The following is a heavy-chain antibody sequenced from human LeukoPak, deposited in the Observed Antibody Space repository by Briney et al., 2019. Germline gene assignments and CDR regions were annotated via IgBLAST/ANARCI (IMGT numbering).Heavy chain of an antibody. D-gene: IGHD2-15*01. V-gene: IGHV3-23*01. CDR3: AKVVAARLDAFDI. CDR1: GFTFSSYA. Sequence: GGSLRLSCAASGFTFSSYAMSWVRQAPGKGLEWVSAISGSGGSTYYADSVKGRFTISRDNSKSTLYLQMNSLRAEDTAVYYCAKVVAARLDAFDIWGQGTMVTVSS. CDR2: ISGSGGST. J-gene: IGHJ3*02.